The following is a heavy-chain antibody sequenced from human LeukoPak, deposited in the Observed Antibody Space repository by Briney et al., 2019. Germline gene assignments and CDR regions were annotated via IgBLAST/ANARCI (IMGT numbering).Heavy chain of an antibody. CDR2: ISAYNGNT. CDR3: ARAPSYCGGDCYFDY. V-gene: IGHV1-18*01. J-gene: IGHJ4*02. D-gene: IGHD2-21*01. CDR1: GYTFTSYG. Sequence: GASVKVSCKASGYTFTSYGISWVRQAPGQGLEWMGWISAYNGNTNYAQKLQGRVTITTDESTSTAYMELSSLRSEDAAVYYCARAPSYCGGDCYFDYWGQGTLVTVSS.